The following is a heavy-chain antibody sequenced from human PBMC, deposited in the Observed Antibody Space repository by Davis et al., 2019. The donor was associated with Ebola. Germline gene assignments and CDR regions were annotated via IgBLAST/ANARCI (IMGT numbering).Heavy chain of an antibody. D-gene: IGHD2-2*02. J-gene: IGHJ6*03. CDR1: GGSISSSSYY. Sequence: PSETLSLTCTVSGGSISSSSYYWGWIRQPPGKGLEWIGSIYTSGSTNYNPSLKSRVTMSVDTSKNQFSLKLSSVTAADTAVYYCARDIYCSSTSCYNAYYYYYYMDVWGKGTTVTVSS. CDR2: IYTSGST. V-gene: IGHV4-39*07. CDR3: ARDIYCSSTSCYNAYYYYYYMDV.